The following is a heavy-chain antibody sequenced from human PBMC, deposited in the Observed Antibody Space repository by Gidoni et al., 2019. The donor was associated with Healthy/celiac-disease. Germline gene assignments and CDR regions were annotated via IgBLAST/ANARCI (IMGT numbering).Heavy chain of an antibody. V-gene: IGHV3-11*01. J-gene: IGHJ6*02. CDR2: ISSSGSTI. D-gene: IGHD2-15*01. CDR1: GFTFSDYY. CDR3: ARIRAELGYCSGGSCSPRYYYYGMDV. Sequence: SLRLSCAASGFTFSDYYMSWIRQAPGKGLEWVSYISSSGSTIYYADSVKGRFTISRDNAKNSLYLQMNSMRAEDTAVYYCARIRAELGYCSGGSCSPRYYYYGMDVWGQGTTVTVSS.